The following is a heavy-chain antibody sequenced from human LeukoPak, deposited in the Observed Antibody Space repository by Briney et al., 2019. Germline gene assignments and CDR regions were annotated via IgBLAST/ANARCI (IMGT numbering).Heavy chain of an antibody. CDR1: GFTFSSYA. CDR3: ATFEADGYNAVDY. Sequence: GSLRLSCAASGFTFSSYAMSWVRQAPGKGLEWIGSIYYSGSTYYNPSLKSRVTISVDTSKNQFSLKLSSVTAADTAVYYCATFEADGYNAVDYWGQGTLVTVSS. J-gene: IGHJ4*02. CDR2: IYYSGST. D-gene: IGHD5-24*01. V-gene: IGHV4-59*05.